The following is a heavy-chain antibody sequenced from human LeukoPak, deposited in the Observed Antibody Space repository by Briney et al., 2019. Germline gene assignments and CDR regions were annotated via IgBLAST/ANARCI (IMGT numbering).Heavy chain of an antibody. D-gene: IGHD1-14*01. CDR3: ARDRHRNHLES. CDR1: GFTFSDFW. J-gene: IGHJ4*02. Sequence: GGSLRLSCEDSGFTFSDFWMNWVRQAPGKGLEWVANMNQDGSEKHYVDSVKGRFTISRDNAKKSLYLQMNSLRAEDTAVYYCARDRHRNHLESWGQGTLVTVSS. CDR2: MNQDGSEK. V-gene: IGHV3-7*04.